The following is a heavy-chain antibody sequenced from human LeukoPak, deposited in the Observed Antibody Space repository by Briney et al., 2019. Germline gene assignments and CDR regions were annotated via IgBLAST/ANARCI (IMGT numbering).Heavy chain of an antibody. CDR2: ISSSSSYI. Sequence: GGSLRLSCAASGFTFSSYSMNWVRQAPGKGLEWVSSISSSSSYIYYADSVKGRFTISRDSAKNSLYLQMNSLRAEDTAVYYCARDTGSRGSLRFDYWGQGTLVTVSS. V-gene: IGHV3-21*01. D-gene: IGHD3-10*01. CDR1: GFTFSSYS. CDR3: ARDTGSRGSLRFDY. J-gene: IGHJ4*02.